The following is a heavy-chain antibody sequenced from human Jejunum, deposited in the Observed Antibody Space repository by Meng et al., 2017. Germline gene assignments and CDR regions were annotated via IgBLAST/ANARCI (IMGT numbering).Heavy chain of an antibody. CDR1: GFTFSDYY. Sequence: GESLKISCAASGFTFSDYYMSWIRQAPGKGLERVSYISTRGGTIYYADSVKGRFTLSRDNAKNSLYLQMNSLRAEDTAVYYCARDGYYDSSGYYNRPFDYWGQGTLVTVSS. V-gene: IGHV3-11*04. CDR2: ISTRGGTI. D-gene: IGHD3-22*01. J-gene: IGHJ4*02. CDR3: ARDGYYDSSGYYNRPFDY.